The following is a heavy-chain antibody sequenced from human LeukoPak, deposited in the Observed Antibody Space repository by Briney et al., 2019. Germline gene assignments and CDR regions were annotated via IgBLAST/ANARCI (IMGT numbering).Heavy chain of an antibody. CDR3: ARDYGDYEGYFDY. CDR1: GFSFSSYW. CDR2: IKQDGSEK. D-gene: IGHD4-17*01. Sequence: GGSLRLSCAASGFSFSSYWMSWVRQAPGKGLEWVANIKQDGSEKYYVDSVKGRFTISRDNAKNSLYLQMSSLRAEDKVVYYCARDYGDYEGYFDYWGQGTLVTVSS. J-gene: IGHJ4*02. V-gene: IGHV3-7*01.